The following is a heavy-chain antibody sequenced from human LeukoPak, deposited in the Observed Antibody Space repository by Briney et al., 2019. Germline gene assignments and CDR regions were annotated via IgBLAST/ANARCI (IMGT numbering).Heavy chain of an antibody. V-gene: IGHV3-66*01. Sequence: GRSLRLSCAASGFTVSSNYMSRVRQAPGKGLEWVSVIYSGGTTYYADSVKGRFTISRDNSKNTLYLQMNSLRAEDTAVYYCARDSGYDYYYYGMDVWGQGTTVTVSS. CDR3: ARDSGYDYYYYGMDV. CDR2: IYSGGTT. CDR1: GFTVSSNY. J-gene: IGHJ6*02. D-gene: IGHD5-12*01.